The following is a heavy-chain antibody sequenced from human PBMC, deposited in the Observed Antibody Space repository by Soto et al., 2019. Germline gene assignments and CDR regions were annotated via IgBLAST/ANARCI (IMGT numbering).Heavy chain of an antibody. D-gene: IGHD3-10*01. Sequence: QVQLVQSGAEVKKPGSSVKVSCKASGGTFSSYAISWVRQAPGQGLEWMGGIIPIFGTANYAQKFQGRVTITADESTSTAYMEQRRLRSEDTAVYYCARDGSGFGSYYYYYWGQGTLVTVSS. CDR2: IIPIFGTA. CDR1: GGTFSSYA. CDR3: ARDGSGFGSYYYYY. V-gene: IGHV1-69*01. J-gene: IGHJ4*02.